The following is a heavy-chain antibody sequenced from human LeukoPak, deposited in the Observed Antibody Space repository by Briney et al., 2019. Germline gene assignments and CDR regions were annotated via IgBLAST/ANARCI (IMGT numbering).Heavy chain of an antibody. J-gene: IGHJ5*02. CDR3: ARHVEQQLPPGNWFDP. D-gene: IGHD6-13*01. CDR2: IYPGDSDT. V-gene: IGHV5-51*01. Sequence: GESLKISCKGSGYSFTSYWIGWVRQMPGKGLEWMGIIYPGDSDTRYSPSFQGQVTISADKSISTAYLQWSSLKASDTAMYYCARHVEQQLPPGNWFDPWGQGTLVTVSS. CDR1: GYSFTSYW.